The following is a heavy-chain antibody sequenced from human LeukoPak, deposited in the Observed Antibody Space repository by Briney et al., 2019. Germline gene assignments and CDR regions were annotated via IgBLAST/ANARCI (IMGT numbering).Heavy chain of an antibody. D-gene: IGHD2-15*01. Sequence: GESLKISCKGSGYSFTSYWISWVRQMPGKGLEWMGRIDPSDSYTNYSPSFQGHVTISADKSISTANLQWSSLKASDTAMYYCARHVCVNEGGSCYNNWFDPWGQGTLVTVSS. CDR2: IDPSDSYT. J-gene: IGHJ5*02. V-gene: IGHV5-10-1*01. CDR3: ARHVCVNEGGSCYNNWFDP. CDR1: GYSFTSYW.